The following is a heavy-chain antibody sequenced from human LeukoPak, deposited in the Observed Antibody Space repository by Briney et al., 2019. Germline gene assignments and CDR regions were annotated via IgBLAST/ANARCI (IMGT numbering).Heavy chain of an antibody. Sequence: GGSLRLSCAASGFTFSSYAMSWVRQAPEKGLEWVSVISGSGGHTYYADSVKGRFTISRDNAKNSLYLQMNSLRAEDTAVYYCARDAHYDFWSGYYSTWPLGYWGQGTLVTVSS. CDR1: GFTFSSYA. CDR3: ARDAHYDFWSGYYSTWPLGY. CDR2: ISGSGGHT. J-gene: IGHJ4*02. V-gene: IGHV3-23*01. D-gene: IGHD3-3*01.